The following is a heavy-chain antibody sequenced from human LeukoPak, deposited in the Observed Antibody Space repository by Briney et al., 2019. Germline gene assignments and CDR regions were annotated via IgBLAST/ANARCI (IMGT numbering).Heavy chain of an antibody. CDR2: INHSGST. CDR1: GGSFSGYY. Sequence: PSETLSLTCAVCGGSFSGYYWSLIRQPPGKGLEWIGEINHSGSTNYNPSLKSRVTISVDTSKNQFSLKLSSVTAADTAVYYCARGVPDPEREEAAAVWYYFDYWGQGTLVTVSS. V-gene: IGHV4-34*01. CDR3: ARGVPDPEREEAAAVWYYFDY. J-gene: IGHJ4*02. D-gene: IGHD1-26*01.